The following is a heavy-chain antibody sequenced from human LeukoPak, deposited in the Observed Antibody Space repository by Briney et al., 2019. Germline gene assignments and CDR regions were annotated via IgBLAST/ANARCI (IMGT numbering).Heavy chain of an antibody. J-gene: IGHJ4*02. CDR3: ARDGGYDHVWGPNRYFAL. Sequence: SQTLSLTCTVSGGSISTGDHYWSWIRQHPGKGLEWIGYIYSSGTTYYNPSLKSRVIISADTSKNQFSLNLESATTADTAIYFCARDGGYDHVWGPNRYFALWGQGALVTVSS. CDR1: GGSISTGDHY. CDR2: IYSSGTT. V-gene: IGHV4-31*03. D-gene: IGHD3-16*01.